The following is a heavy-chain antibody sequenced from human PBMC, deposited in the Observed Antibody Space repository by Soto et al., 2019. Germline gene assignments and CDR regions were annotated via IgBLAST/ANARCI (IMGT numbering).Heavy chain of an antibody. CDR2: MNPNSGKT. Sequence: QVQLVQSGAEVKKPGASVKVSCKASGYTFSSYDINWVRQAPGQGLEWMGWMNPNSGKTGFAPQFQGRVTMTRITSISTAYMELSSLRSEDAAVYYCARALMHDYGDASYWLDPWGQGTLVTVSS. J-gene: IGHJ5*02. D-gene: IGHD4-17*01. CDR3: ARALMHDYGDASYWLDP. CDR1: GYTFSSYD. V-gene: IGHV1-8*01.